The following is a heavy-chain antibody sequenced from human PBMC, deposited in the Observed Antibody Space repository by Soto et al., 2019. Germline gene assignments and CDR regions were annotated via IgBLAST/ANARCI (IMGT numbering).Heavy chain of an antibody. Sequence: QVQLVQSGAEVKKPGSSVKVSCKASGGTFSSYTISWVRQAPGQGLEWMGRIIPILGIANYAQKFQGRVTITADKSTRTAYMELSSLRSEDTAVYYCNPRYFDCLPNQNDAFDIWGQGTMVTVSS. CDR2: IIPILGIA. V-gene: IGHV1-69*02. D-gene: IGHD3-9*01. J-gene: IGHJ3*02. CDR1: GGTFSSYT. CDR3: NPRYFDCLPNQNDAFDI.